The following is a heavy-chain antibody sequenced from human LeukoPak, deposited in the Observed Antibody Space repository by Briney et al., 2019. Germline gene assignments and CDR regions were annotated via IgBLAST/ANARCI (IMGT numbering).Heavy chain of an antibody. Sequence: GGSLRLSCAASGFTFRNYWMKWVRQPSGKGLEWVATINPDGSEKLYVDSVKGRFTISRDNAENSLYLQMNSLRAEDTAVYYCATYYDFWSAYRSDYWGQGTLVTVSS. V-gene: IGHV3-7*01. CDR1: GFTFRNYW. CDR2: INPDGSEK. J-gene: IGHJ4*02. CDR3: ATYYDFWSAYRSDY. D-gene: IGHD3-3*01.